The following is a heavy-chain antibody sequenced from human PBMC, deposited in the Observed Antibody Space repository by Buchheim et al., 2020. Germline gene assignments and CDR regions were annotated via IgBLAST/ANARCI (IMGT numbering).Heavy chain of an antibody. D-gene: IGHD1-14*01. CDR2: ISAYNGDT. CDR1: GYTFTSYT. J-gene: IGHJ6*02. CDR3: ASSRGGNRRRDRYGMDV. Sequence: QVQLVQSGAEVKKPGASVKVSCKASGYTFTSYTISWVRQAPGQGLEWMGWISAYNGDTNYAQKIQGRVTMTRDTSISTAYMELSRLGSDDTAVYYCASSRGGNRRRDRYGMDVWGQGTT. V-gene: IGHV1-18*01.